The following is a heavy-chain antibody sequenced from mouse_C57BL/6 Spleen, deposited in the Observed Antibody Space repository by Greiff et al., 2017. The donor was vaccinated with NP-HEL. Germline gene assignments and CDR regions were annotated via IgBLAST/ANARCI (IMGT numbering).Heavy chain of an antibody. Sequence: QVQLKQPGAELVRPGSSVKLSCKASGYTFTSYWMDWVKQRPGQGLEWIGNIYPSDSETHYNQKFKDKATLTVDKSSSTAYMQLSSLTSEDSAVYYCARLQLRPFAYWGQGTLVTVSA. CDR2: IYPSDSET. D-gene: IGHD3-2*02. J-gene: IGHJ3*01. V-gene: IGHV1-61*01. CDR3: ARLQLRPFAY. CDR1: GYTFTSYW.